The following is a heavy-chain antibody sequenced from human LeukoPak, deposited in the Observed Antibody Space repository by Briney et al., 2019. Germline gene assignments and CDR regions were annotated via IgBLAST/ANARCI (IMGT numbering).Heavy chain of an antibody. D-gene: IGHD5-12*01. CDR2: IIPVFGAT. V-gene: IGHV1-69*05. CDR1: GGTFNSYS. J-gene: IGHJ3*02. CDR3: ARDLSGYNPKAFDI. Sequence: ASVKVSCKASGGTFNSYSISWVRQAPGQGLEWVGRIIPVFGATNYAQKFQGRVTITTDESTSTAYMELSSLRSEDTAVYYCARDLSGYNPKAFDIWGQGTMVTVSS.